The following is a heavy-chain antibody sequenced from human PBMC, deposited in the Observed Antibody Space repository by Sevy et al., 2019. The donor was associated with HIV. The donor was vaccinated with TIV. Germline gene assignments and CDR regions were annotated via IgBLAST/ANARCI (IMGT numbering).Heavy chain of an antibody. J-gene: IGHJ4*02. CDR2: ITRDGSST. CDR1: GFTFSNYW. Sequence: GGSLRLSCATSGFTFSNYWMHWVRLLPGKGLEWVSRITRDGSSTSYADSVKGRFTISRDNAKNTFHLQMISLRAEDSAFYYCVRDNLGYTYGYASVWGQGSLVTVSS. CDR3: VRDNLGYTYGYASV. V-gene: IGHV3-74*01. D-gene: IGHD5-18*01.